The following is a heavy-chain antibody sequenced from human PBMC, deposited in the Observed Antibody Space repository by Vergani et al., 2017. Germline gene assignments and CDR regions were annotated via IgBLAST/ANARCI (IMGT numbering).Heavy chain of an antibody. D-gene: IGHD6-6*01. CDR1: GGSISSSSYY. V-gene: IGHV4-39*07. J-gene: IGHJ4*02. CDR2: IYYSGST. CDR3: ARDRAYSSSPRFDY. Sequence: QLQLQESGPGLVKPSETLSLTCTVSGGSISSSSYYWGWIRQPPGKGLEWIGGIYYSGSTYYNPSLKSRVPISVDTSKNQFSLKLSSVTAADTAVYYCARDRAYSSSPRFDYWGQGTLVTVSS.